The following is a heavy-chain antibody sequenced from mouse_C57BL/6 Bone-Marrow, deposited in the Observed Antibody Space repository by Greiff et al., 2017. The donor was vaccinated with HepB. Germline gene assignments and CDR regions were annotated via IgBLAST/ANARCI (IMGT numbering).Heavy chain of an antibody. CDR1: GYTFTSYW. CDR3: ARGLSPYDRYFDD. J-gene: IGHJ2*01. V-gene: IGHV1-64*01. CDR2: IHPNSGST. D-gene: IGHD2-14*01. Sequence: QVQLQQPGAELVKPGASVKLSCKASGYTFTSYWMHWVKQRPGQGLEWIGMIHPNSGSTNYNETFKSKATLTVDNSSSTAYMQLSSLTSEDSAVYYCARGLSPYDRYFDDWGQGTTLTVSS.